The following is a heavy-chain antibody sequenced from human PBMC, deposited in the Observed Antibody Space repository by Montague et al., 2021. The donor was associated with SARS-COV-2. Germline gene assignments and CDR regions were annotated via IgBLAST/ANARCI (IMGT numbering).Heavy chain of an antibody. CDR1: GGSISSGSYY. J-gene: IGHJ4*02. V-gene: IGHV4-61*02. D-gene: IGHD3-22*01. CDR2: IYTSGST. Sequence: TLSLTCTVSGGSISSGSYYWSWIRQPAGKGLEWIGRIYTSGSTNYNLSLKSRVTISLDTSKNQFSLKLSSVTAADTAVYYCARGRLYYDSSGYYFDYWGQGTLVTVSS. CDR3: ARGRLYYDSSGYYFDY.